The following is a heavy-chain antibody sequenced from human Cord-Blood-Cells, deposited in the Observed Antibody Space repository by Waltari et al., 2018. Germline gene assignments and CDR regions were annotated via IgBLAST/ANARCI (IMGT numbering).Heavy chain of an antibody. D-gene: IGHD2-2*01. CDR3: ARGACSSTSCYPSDAFDI. CDR2: IYYSGST. Sequence: LTCTVSGGSISSSSYYWGWIRQPPGKGLEWIGSIYYSGSTYYNPSLKSRVTISVDTSKNQFSLKLSSVTAADKAVYYCARGACSSTSCYPSDAFDIWGQGTMVTVSS. V-gene: IGHV4-39*01. CDR1: GGSISSSSYY. J-gene: IGHJ3*02.